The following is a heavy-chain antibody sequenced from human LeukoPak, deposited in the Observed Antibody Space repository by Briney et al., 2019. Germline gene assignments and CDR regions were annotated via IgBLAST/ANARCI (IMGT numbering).Heavy chain of an antibody. Sequence: ASVKVSCKASGYTFTCYYMHWVRQAPGQGLEWMGRINPNTGGTNYAQKFQGRVTMTRDTCISTVYMELSRLRSDDTAVYYCARDLFGDLDSYIDVWGKGTTVTVSS. CDR3: ARDLFGDLDSYIDV. V-gene: IGHV1-2*06. J-gene: IGHJ6*03. CDR2: INPNTGGT. CDR1: GYTFTCYY. D-gene: IGHD4-17*01.